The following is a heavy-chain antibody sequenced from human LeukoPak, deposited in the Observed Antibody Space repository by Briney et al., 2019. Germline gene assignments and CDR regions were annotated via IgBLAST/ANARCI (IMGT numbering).Heavy chain of an antibody. V-gene: IGHV3-23*01. CDR1: GFTFSSYA. D-gene: IGHD3-22*01. J-gene: IGHJ6*03. CDR3: ARGSPVVVGDYYYYVDV. Sequence: SGGSLRLSCAASGFTFSSYAMNWVRQAPGKGLEWVSAISGSGGSTYYADSVKGRFTISRDNSKNTLYLQMNSLRAENTAEYYCARGSPVVVGDYYYYVDVWGKGTTVTVSS. CDR2: ISGSGGST.